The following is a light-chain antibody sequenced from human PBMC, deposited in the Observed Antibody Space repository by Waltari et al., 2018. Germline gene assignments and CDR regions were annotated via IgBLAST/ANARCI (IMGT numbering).Light chain of an antibody. CDR2: SAS. CDR1: QSVTSSY. V-gene: IGKV3-20*01. CDR3: QQYGSSPPT. J-gene: IGKJ1*01. Sequence: EIVLTQSPGTLSLSPGERVTLSCRASQSVTSSYLAWYQQKPGQAPRLLIYSASNRATGIPDRFSGSGSGTDFTLTISILEPEDFAVYCCQQYGSSPPTFGQGTKVEIK.